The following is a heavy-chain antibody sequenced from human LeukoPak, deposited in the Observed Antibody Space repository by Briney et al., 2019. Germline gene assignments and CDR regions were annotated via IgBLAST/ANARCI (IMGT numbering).Heavy chain of an antibody. V-gene: IGHV1-69*05. D-gene: IGHD1-26*01. CDR2: IIPIFGTA. CDR1: GYTFTSYD. CDR3: ARVESGSYYPYYYYMDV. Sequence: SVTVSCKASGYTFTSYDINWVRQAPGQGLEWMGGIIPIFGTANYAQKFQGRVTITTDESTSTAYTELSSLRSEDTAVYYCARVESGSYYPYYYYMDVWGKGTTVTVSS. J-gene: IGHJ6*03.